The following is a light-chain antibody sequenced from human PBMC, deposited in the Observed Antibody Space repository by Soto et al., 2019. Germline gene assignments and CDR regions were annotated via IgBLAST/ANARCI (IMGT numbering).Light chain of an antibody. CDR2: EVS. Sequence: QSALTQPASVSGSPGQSITISCTGISSDVGGYNYVSWYQQHPGKAPKLMIYEVSNRPSGVSNRFSGSKSGNTASLTISGLHAEDEADYYCSSYTSSSTLVFGTGTKLTVL. CDR1: SSDVGGYNY. J-gene: IGLJ1*01. CDR3: SSYTSSSTLV. V-gene: IGLV2-14*01.